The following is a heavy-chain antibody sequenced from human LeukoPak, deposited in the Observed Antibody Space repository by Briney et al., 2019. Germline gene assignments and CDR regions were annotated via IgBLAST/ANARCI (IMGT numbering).Heavy chain of an antibody. CDR1: GFPFIDYY. J-gene: IGHJ4*02. V-gene: IGHV3-11*01. CDR2: FSSSGSTI. CDR3: AGDGVAARSPLDY. D-gene: IGHD6-6*01. Sequence: GSLSLPCSAPGFPFIDYYMSWIRQAPGKGLEWVPYFSSSGSTIYYADPGKGRFTISRNNAKNSLDLQMNSLRAEDTAGYYCAGDGVAARSPLDYGGQGTLVTVS.